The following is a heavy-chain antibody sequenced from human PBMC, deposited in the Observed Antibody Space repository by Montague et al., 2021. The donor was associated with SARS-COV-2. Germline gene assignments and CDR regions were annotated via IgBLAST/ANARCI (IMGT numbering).Heavy chain of an antibody. D-gene: IGHD3-22*01. CDR3: ARGGATYYHDTSGYVNAFDT. Sequence: SETLSLTCTVSGDSISTYYWSWIRQPPGKGLEWIGYIYYNGYTNYNPSLKSRVTISVDTSKNQFSLRLSSVTAADTAVYFCARGGATYYHDTSGYVNAFDTWGQGTMVTVSS. V-gene: IGHV4-59*01. CDR1: GDSISTYY. J-gene: IGHJ3*02. CDR2: IYYNGYT.